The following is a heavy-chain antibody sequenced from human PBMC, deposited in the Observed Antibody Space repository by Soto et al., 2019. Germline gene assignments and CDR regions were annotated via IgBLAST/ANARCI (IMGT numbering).Heavy chain of an antibody. D-gene: IGHD2-2*03. CDR3: AQMEGMDKRGYTLDY. J-gene: IGHJ4*02. V-gene: IGHV3-23*01. Sequence: EVQVLESGGGLVQPGGSLRLSCAATGFTFSDFAMSWVRQAPGKGLEWVSRIYGGGNGPHYADSVKGRVTISRDNSNNTLYMQKNSLRAEDTAVYYSAQMEGMDKRGYTLDYWGQRTLITVSS. CDR2: IYGGGNGP. CDR1: GFTFSDFA.